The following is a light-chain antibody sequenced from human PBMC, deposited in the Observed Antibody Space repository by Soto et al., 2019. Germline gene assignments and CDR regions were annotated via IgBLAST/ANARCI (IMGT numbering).Light chain of an antibody. Sequence: QSVLTQPRSVSGSPGQSVTISCTGTSSDVGGYNYVSWYQQHPGKAPKLMIYDVSKRLSGVPDRFSGSKSGNTASLTISGLQAEDEADYYCCSYAGSYTFYVFGTGTKLTVL. CDR1: SSDVGGYNY. J-gene: IGLJ1*01. CDR3: CSYAGSYTFYV. V-gene: IGLV2-11*01. CDR2: DVS.